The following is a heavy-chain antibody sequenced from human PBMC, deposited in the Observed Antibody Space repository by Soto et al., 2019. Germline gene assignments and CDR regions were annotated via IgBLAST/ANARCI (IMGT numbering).Heavy chain of an antibody. CDR2: IYSGDST. V-gene: IGHV3-66*01. CDR3: ARSGSSYYDILTVYPYYYYGMDV. D-gene: IGHD3-9*01. J-gene: IGHJ6*02. Sequence: GGSLRLSCAASGFTVSGNFMSWVRQAPGKGLEWVSVIYSGDSTYYADSVKGRFTISRDNSKNTLYLQMNSLRVEDTAVYYCARSGSSYYDILTVYPYYYYGMDVWGQGTTVTVSS. CDR1: GFTVSGNF.